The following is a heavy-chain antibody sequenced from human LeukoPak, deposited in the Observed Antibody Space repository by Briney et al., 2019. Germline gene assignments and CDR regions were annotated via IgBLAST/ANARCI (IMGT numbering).Heavy chain of an antibody. V-gene: IGHV1-18*01. D-gene: IGHD3-3*01. Sequence: ASVKVSCKASGYTFTSYGISWVRQAPGQGLGWMGWISAYNGNTNYAQKLQGRVTMTTDTSTSTAYMELRSLRSDDTAVYYCARDRLGRGITIFGVVPDPFDYWGQGTLVTVSS. CDR3: ARDRLGRGITIFGVVPDPFDY. CDR2: ISAYNGNT. J-gene: IGHJ4*02. CDR1: GYTFTSYG.